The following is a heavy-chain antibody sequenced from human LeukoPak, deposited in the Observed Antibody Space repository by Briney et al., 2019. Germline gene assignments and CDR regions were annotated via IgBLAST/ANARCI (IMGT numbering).Heavy chain of an antibody. CDR3: ARATARCAVDV. Sequence: SETLSLTCTVSGGSISSYYWSWIRQPPGKGLEWIGEINHSGSTNYNPSLKSRVTISVDTSKNQFSLKLSSVTAADTAVYYCARATARCAVDVWGQGTTVTVSS. V-gene: IGHV4-34*01. D-gene: IGHD5-18*01. J-gene: IGHJ6*02. CDR1: GGSISSYY. CDR2: INHSGST.